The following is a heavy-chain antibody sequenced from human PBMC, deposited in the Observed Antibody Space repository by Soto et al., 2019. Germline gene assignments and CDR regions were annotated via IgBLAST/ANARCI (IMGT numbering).Heavy chain of an antibody. J-gene: IGHJ5*02. CDR2: IVLGNGNT. CDR1: GFTFSSSA. Sequence: GASVKVSCKASGFTFSSSAVQWVRQARGQRLEWIGWIVLGNGNTNYAQKFQERVTITRDMSTSTAYMEVRSLTSEDTAVYYCATRIGNIGWYWLDTWGQGTLVTV. D-gene: IGHD6-19*01. V-gene: IGHV1-58*01. CDR3: ATRIGNIGWYWLDT.